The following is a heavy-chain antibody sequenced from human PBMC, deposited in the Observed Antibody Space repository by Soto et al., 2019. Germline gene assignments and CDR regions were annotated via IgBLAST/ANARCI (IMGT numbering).Heavy chain of an antibody. D-gene: IGHD2-15*01. CDR1: GYTFTSYG. Sequence: ASVKVSCKASGYTFTSYGISWVRQAPGQGLEWMGWISAYNGNTSYAQKLQGRVTMTTDTSTSTAYMELRSLRSDDTAVYYCARVAATTTTWNWFDPWGQGTLVTVSS. CDR3: ARVAATTTTWNWFDP. CDR2: ISAYNGNT. V-gene: IGHV1-18*01. J-gene: IGHJ5*02.